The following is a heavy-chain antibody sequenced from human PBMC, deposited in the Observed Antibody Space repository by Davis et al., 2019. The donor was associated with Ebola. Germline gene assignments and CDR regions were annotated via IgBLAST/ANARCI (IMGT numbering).Heavy chain of an antibody. V-gene: IGHV4-30-4*01. CDR1: GFSFSRAHYS. CDR3: ARDLSYRGAAVISYYGMDV. Sequence: SETLSLTCTVSGFSFSRAHYSLTWLRPPPLQVLSWIASIYSSVSTSYNPSLKSRVTISVDTSKNQFSLKLSSVTAADTAVYYCARDLSYRGAAVISYYGMDVWGKGTTVTVSS. D-gene: IGHD6-13*01. J-gene: IGHJ6*04. CDR2: IYSSVST.